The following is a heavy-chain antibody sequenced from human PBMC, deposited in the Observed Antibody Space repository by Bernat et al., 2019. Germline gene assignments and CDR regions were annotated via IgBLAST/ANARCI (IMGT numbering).Heavy chain of an antibody. Sequence: EVQLVESGGGLVQPGGSLRLSCAASGFTFSSYWMYWVRQPPGKGLVWVSRINSDGSSTSYADSVKGRFTISRDNAKNTLYLQMNSLRAEDTAVYYCARTYYGDDFQYWGQGTLVTVSS. CDR3: ARTYYGDDFQY. CDR1: GFTFSSYW. V-gene: IGHV3-74*01. J-gene: IGHJ1*01. D-gene: IGHD4-17*01. CDR2: INSDGSST.